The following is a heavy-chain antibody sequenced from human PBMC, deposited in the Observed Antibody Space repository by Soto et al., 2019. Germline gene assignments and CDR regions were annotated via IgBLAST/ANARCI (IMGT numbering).Heavy chain of an antibody. CDR2: INHSGST. CDR1: GGSFSGYY. J-gene: IGHJ6*02. V-gene: IGHV4-34*01. D-gene: IGHD2-15*01. Sequence: SETLSLTSAVYGGSFSGYYWSWIRPPPGKGLEWIGEINHSGSTNYNPSLKSRVTISVDTSKNQFSLKLSSVTAADTAVYYCAREDIVVVVAARYYYYYGMDVWGQGTTVTVSS. CDR3: AREDIVVVVAARYYYYYGMDV.